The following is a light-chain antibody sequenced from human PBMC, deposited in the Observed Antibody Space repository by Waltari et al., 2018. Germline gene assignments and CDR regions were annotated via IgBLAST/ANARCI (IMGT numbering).Light chain of an antibody. CDR1: SSNIGSNI. CDR3: STWDGSLTGVV. J-gene: IGLJ3*02. V-gene: IGLV1-44*01. CDR2: NHK. Sequence: QSVLTRPPSASGTPGQRLTRSCSGGSSNIGSNIVTWYQHLPGRAPKPRIYNHKQRPSGVPDRFSGSKSGTSASLALSGLQSDDDAHYYCSTWDGSLTGVVFGGGTKLTVL.